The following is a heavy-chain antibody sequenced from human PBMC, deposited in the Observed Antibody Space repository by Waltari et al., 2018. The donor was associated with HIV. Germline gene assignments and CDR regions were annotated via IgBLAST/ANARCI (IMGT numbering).Heavy chain of an antibody. CDR1: GFTFSSYA. V-gene: IGHV3-23*01. CDR2: ISGSGGST. CDR3: ANYFSDWYVDY. Sequence: EVRLLESGGDLVQPGGSLRLSCAAPGFTFSSYAMSWVRQAPGKGLEWVSAISGSGGSTYYADSVKGRFTISRDNSKNTLYLQMNSLRAEDTAVYYCANYFSDWYVDYWGQGTLVTVSS. D-gene: IGHD6-19*01. J-gene: IGHJ4*02.